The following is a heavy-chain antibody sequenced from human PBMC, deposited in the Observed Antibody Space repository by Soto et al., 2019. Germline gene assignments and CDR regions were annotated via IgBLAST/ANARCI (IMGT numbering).Heavy chain of an antibody. CDR2: ISYDGSNK. D-gene: IGHD6-19*01. CDR1: GFTFSSYA. CDR3: ESVSGWYEGGWDC. V-gene: IGHV3-30-3*01. J-gene: IGHJ4*02. Sequence: QVQLVESGGGVVQPGRSLRLSCAASGFTFSSYAMHWVRQAPGKGLEWVAVISYDGSNKYYADSVKGRFTISRDNSKNTLWRQRNSMRAEDTAVYCCESVSGWYEGGWDCWGQGTLVTVSS.